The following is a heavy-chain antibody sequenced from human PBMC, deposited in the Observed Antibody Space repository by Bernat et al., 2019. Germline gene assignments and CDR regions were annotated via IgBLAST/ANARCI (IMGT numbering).Heavy chain of an antibody. CDR3: AKAPGSTGAFDI. D-gene: IGHD1-7*01. V-gene: IGHV3-30*18. Sequence: QVQLVESGGGVVQPGRSLRLSCAASGFTISSFGMHWVRQAPGKGLEWVAVISYDGSYKYYADSVRGRFTISRDNSKNTVYLQMNSLRAEDTAVFYCAKAPGSTGAFDIWGQGTMVIVSS. J-gene: IGHJ3*02. CDR1: GFTISSFG. CDR2: ISYDGSYK.